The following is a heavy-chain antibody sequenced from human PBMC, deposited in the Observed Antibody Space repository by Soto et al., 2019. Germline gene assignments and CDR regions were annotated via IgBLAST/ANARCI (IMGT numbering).Heavy chain of an antibody. Sequence: PWGSLRLSCAASGFTFSSYSMNCVRQAPGKGLEWDSSISSSSSYIYYADSVKGRFTISRDNAKNSLYLQMNSLRAEDTAVYYCARVLEYRSSWGMEVWGQGTTVTLSS. CDR3: ARVLEYRSSWGMEV. D-gene: IGHD6-13*01. CDR2: ISSSSSYI. V-gene: IGHV3-21*01. CDR1: GFTFSSYS. J-gene: IGHJ6*02.